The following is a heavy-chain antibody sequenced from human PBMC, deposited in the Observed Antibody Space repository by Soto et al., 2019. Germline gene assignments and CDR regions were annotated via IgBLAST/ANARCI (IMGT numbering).Heavy chain of an antibody. J-gene: IGHJ5*02. V-gene: IGHV4-4*09. Sequence: QVQLQESGPGLVKPSETLSLTCTVSGSDITTYYWSWLRQSPGKGLEWVGHIYATGSTTYNPALKSRVTISVDTSNKQFSLRLTSVTAADTAVYYCARCPIDHNWFDPWGQGTLVTVSS. CDR1: GSDITTYY. D-gene: IGHD3-9*01. CDR3: ARCPIDHNWFDP. CDR2: IYATGST.